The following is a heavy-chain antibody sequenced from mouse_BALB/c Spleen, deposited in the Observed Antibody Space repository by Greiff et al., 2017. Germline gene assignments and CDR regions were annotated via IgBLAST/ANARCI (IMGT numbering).Heavy chain of an antibody. CDR1: GFSLTSYG. Sequence: VQLKESGPGLVAPSQSLSITCTVSGFSLTSYGVHWVRQPPGKGLEWLGVIWAGGSTNYNSALMSRLSISKDNSKSQVFLKMNSLQTDDTAMYYCASYYYGSSWFAYWGRGTRGTVAA. J-gene: IGHJ3*01. CDR2: IWAGGST. V-gene: IGHV2-9*02. CDR3: ASYYYGSSWFAY. D-gene: IGHD1-1*01.